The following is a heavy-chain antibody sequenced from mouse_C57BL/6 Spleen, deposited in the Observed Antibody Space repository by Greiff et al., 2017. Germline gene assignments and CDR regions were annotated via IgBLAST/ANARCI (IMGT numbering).Heavy chain of an antibody. CDR2: INPNNGGT. V-gene: IGHV1-26*01. Sequence: VQLQQSGPELVKPGASVKISCKASGYTFTDYYMNWVKQSHGKSLEWIGDINPNNGGTSYNQKFKGKATLTVDKSSSTAYMELRSLTSEDSAVYYCALSSITTVVALYAMDYWGQGTSVTVSS. CDR1: GYTFTDYY. J-gene: IGHJ4*01. CDR3: ALSSITTVVALYAMDY. D-gene: IGHD1-1*01.